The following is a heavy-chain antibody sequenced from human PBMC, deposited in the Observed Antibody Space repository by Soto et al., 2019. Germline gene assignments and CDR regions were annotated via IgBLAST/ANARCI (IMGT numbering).Heavy chain of an antibody. CDR3: SRENWFQDY. CDR2: INKDGSEQ. V-gene: IGHV3-7*03. D-gene: IGHD3-10*01. Sequence: GGSLRLSCAASGFTFNVYYMTWVRQAPGRGLEWVASINKDGSEQYYVDSVKGRFTISRDNAKNSLYLQMNSLRAEDTALYYCSRENWFQDYWGQGTLVTVSS. J-gene: IGHJ4*02. CDR1: GFTFNVYY.